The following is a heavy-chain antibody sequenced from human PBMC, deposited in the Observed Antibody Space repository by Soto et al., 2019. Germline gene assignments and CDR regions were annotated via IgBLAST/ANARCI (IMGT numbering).Heavy chain of an antibody. V-gene: IGHV1-69*06. J-gene: IGHJ3*02. CDR2: IIPIFGTA. D-gene: IGHD1-20*01. CDR3: ARGQIYITGTTRAFDI. CDR1: GGTFSSYA. Sequence: GASVKFSCKASGGTFSSYAISWVRQAPGQGLEWMGGIIPIFGTANHAQKFQGRVTITADKSTSTAYMELSSLRSEDTAVYYCARGQIYITGTTRAFDIWGQGTMVTVSS.